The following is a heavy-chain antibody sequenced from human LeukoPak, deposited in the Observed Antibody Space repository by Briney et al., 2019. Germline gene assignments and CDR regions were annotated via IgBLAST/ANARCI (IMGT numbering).Heavy chain of an antibody. Sequence: AGSLRLSCSTSGFTFKNFALSWVRQAPGKGLEWVATIPYRAGKSYYADSVQGRFSISRDVSAKTVYLHLNSLRAGDTAIYYCAKVYCSSPRCFLPFDYWGQGTLVTVSS. CDR2: IPYRAGKS. CDR3: AKVYCSSPRCFLPFDY. CDR1: GFTFKNFA. J-gene: IGHJ4*02. D-gene: IGHD2-2*01. V-gene: IGHV3-23*01.